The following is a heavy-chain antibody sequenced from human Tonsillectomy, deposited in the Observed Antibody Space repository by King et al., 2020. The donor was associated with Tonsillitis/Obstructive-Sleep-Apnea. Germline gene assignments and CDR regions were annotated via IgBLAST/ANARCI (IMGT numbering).Heavy chain of an antibody. D-gene: IGHD6-6*01. CDR2: IIPISATP. J-gene: IGHJ6*03. CDR3: ASRTAGRGWENYYYMDV. V-gene: IGHV1-69*06. CDR1: GGSLSTYG. Sequence: QLVQSGAEIKKPGSSVKISCEASGGSLSTYGISWVRQAPGQGLVWMGRIIPISATPNYAQKFRGRVTITADKFTNTAYMELNSLISEDSAVYYCASRTAGRGWENYYYMDVWGKGTPVTVSS.